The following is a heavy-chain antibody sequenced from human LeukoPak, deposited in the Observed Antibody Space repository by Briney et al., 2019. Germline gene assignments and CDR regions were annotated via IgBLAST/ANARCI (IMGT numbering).Heavy chain of an antibody. CDR1: GSSFSSFF. CDR3: ARGTRFITVAGTSLSFDP. D-gene: IGHD6-19*01. CDR2: ISANGGRT. J-gene: IGHJ5*02. V-gene: IGHV3-64*01. Sequence: GGSLRLSCAASGSSFSSFFMHWVRQAPGKGLEYVSGISANGGRTYYANSVKGRFTISRDNSKSTLYLHLGSLRPEDMAVYYCARGTRFITVAGTSLSFDPWGQGILVIVSS.